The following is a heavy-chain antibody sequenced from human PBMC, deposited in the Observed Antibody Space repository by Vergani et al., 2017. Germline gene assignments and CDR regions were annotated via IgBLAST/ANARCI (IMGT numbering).Heavy chain of an antibody. CDR3: ARRSYGSEYDSYYGLDV. V-gene: IGHV3-48*01. CDR1: GFMFNNYA. D-gene: IGHD3-10*01. J-gene: IGHJ6*02. CDR2: ISLSGATK. Sequence: EVSLMESGGDLVQPGGSLTVSCVGSGFMFNNYAMHWVRQAPGKGLEWVAYISLSGATKYYADSVAGRFTVSRDSVKNSVSLHMNSLRADDTAVYYCARRSYGSEYDSYYGLDVWGQGTTVIVSS.